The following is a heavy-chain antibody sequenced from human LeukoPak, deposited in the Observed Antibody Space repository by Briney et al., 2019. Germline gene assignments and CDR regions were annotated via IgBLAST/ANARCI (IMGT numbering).Heavy chain of an antibody. CDR3: AKDRRRYYDILTGYYTGYNWFDP. V-gene: IGHV3-23*01. Sequence: PGGSLRLSCAASGFTLSSYAMSWVRQAPGKGLEWVSAISVSGNTYHADSVKGRFTISRDNSKNTLYLQMNSLRAEDTAVYYCAKDRRRYYDILTGYYTGYNWFDPWGQGTLVTVSS. J-gene: IGHJ5*02. D-gene: IGHD3-9*01. CDR2: ISVSGNT. CDR1: GFTLSSYA.